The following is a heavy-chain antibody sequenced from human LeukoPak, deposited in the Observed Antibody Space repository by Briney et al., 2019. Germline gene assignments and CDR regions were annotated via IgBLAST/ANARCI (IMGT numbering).Heavy chain of an antibody. CDR3: ARHSDHGSGSYDAYYYYYMDV. D-gene: IGHD3-10*01. J-gene: IGHJ6*03. CDR2: IYTSGST. CDR1: GVSISSYY. Sequence: SESLCLTCAVSGVSISSYYWGWVRQPPGKGLEWIGYIYTSGSTNNNPCLNSRVTISVDTSKNQFSLKLSSVTAADTGVYYCARHSDHGSGSYDAYYYYYMDVWGKGTTVTVSS. V-gene: IGHV4-4*09.